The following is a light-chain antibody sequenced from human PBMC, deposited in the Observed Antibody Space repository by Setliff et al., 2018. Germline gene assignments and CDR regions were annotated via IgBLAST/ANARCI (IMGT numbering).Light chain of an antibody. CDR3: SSYTSSNTEV. CDR2: DVT. Sequence: QSVLTQPPSVSGSRGQSVTISCTGTSSDVGNYNRVSWYQQPPGTAPKLMIYDVTNRPSGVPDRFSGSKSGNTASLTISGLQAEDEADYYCSSYTSSNTEVFGSGTKVTVL. J-gene: IGLJ1*01. CDR1: SSDVGNYNR. V-gene: IGLV2-18*02.